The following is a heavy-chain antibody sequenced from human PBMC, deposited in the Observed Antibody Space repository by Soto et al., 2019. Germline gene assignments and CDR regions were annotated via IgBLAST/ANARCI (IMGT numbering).Heavy chain of an antibody. CDR1: GGSISSYY. CDR2: ICYSGST. Sequence: SETLSLTCPVSGGSISSYYWSWIRQPPGKGLEWIGYICYSGSTNYNPSLKSRVTISVDTSKNQFSLKLSSVTAADTAVYYCARARSVIMFDYWGQGTLVTVSS. D-gene: IGHD3-10*01. V-gene: IGHV4-59*01. J-gene: IGHJ4*02. CDR3: ARARSVIMFDY.